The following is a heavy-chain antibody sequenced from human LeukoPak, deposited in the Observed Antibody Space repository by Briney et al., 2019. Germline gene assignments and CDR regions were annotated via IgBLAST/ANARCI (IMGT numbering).Heavy chain of an antibody. CDR1: GFTFSSYA. V-gene: IGHV3-23*01. J-gene: IGHJ1*01. CDR2: VSGGGGTT. D-gene: IGHD6-13*01. Sequence: GGSLRLSCAASGFTFSSYAMSWVRQAPGKGLEWVSSVSGGGGTTYYADSVKGRFTISRYNSKSTLYLQMNSLRAEDTAVYYCAQDQLAAAGRQYWGQGTLVTVSS. CDR3: AQDQLAAAGRQY.